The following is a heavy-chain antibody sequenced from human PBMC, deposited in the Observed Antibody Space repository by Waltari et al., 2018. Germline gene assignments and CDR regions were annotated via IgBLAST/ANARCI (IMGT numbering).Heavy chain of an antibody. CDR2: IYYSGRT. CDR1: GGSISSYY. CDR3: ARVSVLPAATSRDYYYYGMDV. V-gene: IGHV4-59*01. Sequence: QVQLQESGPGLVKPSETLSLTCTVSGGSISSYYWSWIRQPPGKGLEWIGYIYYSGRTNYNPALKSRVTISVDTSKNQFSLKLSSVTAADTAVYYCARVSVLPAATSRDYYYYGMDVWGQGTTVTVSS. D-gene: IGHD2-2*01. J-gene: IGHJ6*02.